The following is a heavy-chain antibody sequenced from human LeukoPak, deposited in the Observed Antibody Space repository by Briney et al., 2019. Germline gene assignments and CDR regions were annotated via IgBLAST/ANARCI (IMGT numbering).Heavy chain of an antibody. V-gene: IGHV3-23*01. CDR1: GFTFSSYA. CDR3: AKDLQFVAAATEYFQH. CDR2: ISGSGGST. Sequence: GGSLRLSCAASGFTFSSYAVSWVRQAPGKGLEWVSAISGSGGSTYYADSVKGRFTISRDNSKNTLYLQMNSLRAEDTAVYYCAKDLQFVAAATEYFQHWGQGTLVTVSS. D-gene: IGHD2-15*01. J-gene: IGHJ1*01.